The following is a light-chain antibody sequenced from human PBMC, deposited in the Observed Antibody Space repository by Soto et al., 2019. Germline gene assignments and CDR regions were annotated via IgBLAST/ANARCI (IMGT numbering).Light chain of an antibody. CDR2: KAS. CDR3: QQYNSYSPT. CDR1: QSISVW. Sequence: DIQMTQSPSTLSASVGDRVTITCRASQSISVWLAWYQQKAGKAPNLLIYKASRLESGVPSRFSGSGSETEFTLTISGLQLGDSVTYYCQQYNSYSPTFGQGTKVEVK. V-gene: IGKV1-5*03. J-gene: IGKJ1*01.